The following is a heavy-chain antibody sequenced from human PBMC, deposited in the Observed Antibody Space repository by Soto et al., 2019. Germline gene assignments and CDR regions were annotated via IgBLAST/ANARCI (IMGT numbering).Heavy chain of an antibody. CDR3: ARDGYNYHYFDY. D-gene: IGHD5-12*01. CDR2: IYYSGST. J-gene: IGHJ4*02. CDR1: GGSISSSSYY. V-gene: IGHV4-39*02. Sequence: LSLTCTVSGGSISSSSYYWGWIRQPPGKGPEWIGSIYYSGSTYYNPSLKSRVTISVDTSKNQFSLKLSSVTAADTAVYYCARDGYNYHYFDYWGQGTLVTVSS.